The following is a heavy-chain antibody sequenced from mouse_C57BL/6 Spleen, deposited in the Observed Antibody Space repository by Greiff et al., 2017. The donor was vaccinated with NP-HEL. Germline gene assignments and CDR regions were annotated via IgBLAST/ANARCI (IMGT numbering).Heavy chain of an antibody. D-gene: IGHD2-4*01. CDR2: IYPGDGDT. V-gene: IGHV1-80*01. CDR1: GYAFSSYW. Sequence: QVQLKQSGAELVKPGASVKISCKASGYAFSSYWMNWVKQRPGKGLEWIGQIYPGDGDTNYNGKFKGKATLTADKSSSTAYMQLSSLTSEDSAVYFCARSPYDYDVVDYWGQGTSVTVSS. CDR3: ARSPYDYDVVDY. J-gene: IGHJ4*01.